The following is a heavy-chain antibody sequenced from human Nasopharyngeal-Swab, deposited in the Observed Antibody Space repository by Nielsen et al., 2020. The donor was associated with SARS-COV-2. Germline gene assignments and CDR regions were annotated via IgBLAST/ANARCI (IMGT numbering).Heavy chain of an antibody. V-gene: IGHV4-31*03. Sequence: SETLSLTCSVSGDSIGSGSHYWSWIRQPAGKGLEWIGYIYYSGSTYYNPSLKSRVTISVDTSKNQFSLKLSSVTAADTAVYYCASRRITISPWFDPWGQGTLVTVSS. CDR2: IYYSGST. CDR1: GDSIGSGSHY. J-gene: IGHJ5*02. CDR3: ASRRITISPWFDP. D-gene: IGHD3-3*01.